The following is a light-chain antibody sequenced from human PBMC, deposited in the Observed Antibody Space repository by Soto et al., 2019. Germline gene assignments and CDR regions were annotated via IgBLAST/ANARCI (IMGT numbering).Light chain of an antibody. CDR1: QSISSW. CDR3: GQRSNWPPFT. CDR2: DAS. V-gene: IGKV1-5*01. Sequence: DIQMTQSPSTLSASVGDRVTITCRASQSISSWLAWYQQKPGKAPKLLIYDASSLESGVPSRFSGSGSGTEFTLTISSLQPDDFAVYYCGQRSNWPPFTFGPGTKVDI. J-gene: IGKJ3*01.